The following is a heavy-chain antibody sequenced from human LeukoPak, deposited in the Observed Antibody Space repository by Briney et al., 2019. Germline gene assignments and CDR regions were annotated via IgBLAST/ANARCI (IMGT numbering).Heavy chain of an antibody. D-gene: IGHD3-16*01. J-gene: IGHJ4*02. CDR2: ISGSGGST. CDR3: ARRGPLDY. CDR1: GFTFSSFA. Sequence: GGSLRLSCAASGFTFSSFAMSWVRLAPGKGLEWVSAISGSGGSTHYADSVKGRFTISRDNAKNSLYLQMNSLRAEDTAVYYCARRGPLDYWGQGTLVTVSS. V-gene: IGHV3-23*01.